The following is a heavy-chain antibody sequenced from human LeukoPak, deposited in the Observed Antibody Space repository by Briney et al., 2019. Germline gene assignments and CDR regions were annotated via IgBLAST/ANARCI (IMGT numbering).Heavy chain of an antibody. Sequence: GASVKVSCKASGYTFTSYAMNWVRQAPGQGLEWMGWINTNTGNPTYAQGFTGRFVFSLDTSVSTAYLQISSLKAEDTAVYYCARVTPHRYSGSYYGYFDYWGQGTLVTVSS. CDR3: ARVTPHRYSGSYYGYFDY. D-gene: IGHD1-26*01. J-gene: IGHJ4*02. CDR1: GYTFTSYA. V-gene: IGHV7-4-1*02. CDR2: INTNTGNP.